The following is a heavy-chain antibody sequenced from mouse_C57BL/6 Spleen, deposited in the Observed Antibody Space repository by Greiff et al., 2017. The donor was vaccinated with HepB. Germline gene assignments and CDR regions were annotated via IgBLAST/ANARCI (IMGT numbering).Heavy chain of an antibody. Sequence: QVQLQQPGAELVKPGASVKLSCKASGYTFTSYWMQWVKQRPGQGLEWIGEIDPSGSYTNYNQKFKGKATLTVDTSSSTAYMQLSSLTSEDSAVYYCARTYGNCGGAMGYWGQGTSVTVSS. J-gene: IGHJ4*01. CDR3: ARTYGNCGGAMGY. CDR2: IDPSGSYT. CDR1: GYTFTSYW. V-gene: IGHV1-50*01. D-gene: IGHD2-1*01.